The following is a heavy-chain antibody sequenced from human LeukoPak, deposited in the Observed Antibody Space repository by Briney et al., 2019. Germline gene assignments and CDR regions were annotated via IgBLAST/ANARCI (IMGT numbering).Heavy chain of an antibody. CDR2: IITIRGTT. J-gene: IGHJ5*02. V-gene: IGHV1-69*06. CDR1: GGSIRLYA. CDR3: ASVLSGIAVAGSFDP. Sequence: SVKVSCKASGGSIRLYAISWVRQAPGQGLEWMGGIITIRGTTNYAQKFQGRVTITADKSTSTAYMELSSLRSEDTAVYYCASVLSGIAVAGSFDPWGQGTLVTVSS. D-gene: IGHD6-19*01.